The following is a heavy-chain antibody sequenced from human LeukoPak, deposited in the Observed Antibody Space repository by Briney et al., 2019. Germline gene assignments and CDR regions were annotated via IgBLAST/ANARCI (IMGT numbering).Heavy chain of an antibody. Sequence: GGSVRLSCAASGFTFSGYRMNWVRQAPGKGLEWVSSTSSCSSYIYYADSVKGRSTISRDNAKNSLYLQMNSLRAEDTAVYYCATRDYWGQGTLATVSS. CDR1: GFTFSGYR. V-gene: IGHV3-21*01. J-gene: IGHJ4*02. CDR3: ATRDY. CDR2: TSSCSSYI.